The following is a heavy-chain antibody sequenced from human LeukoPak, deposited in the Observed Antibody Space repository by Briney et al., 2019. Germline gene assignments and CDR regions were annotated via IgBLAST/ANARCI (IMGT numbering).Heavy chain of an antibody. CDR2: ISAYNGNT. J-gene: IGHJ4*02. CDR3: AREYPNIVGATRLSYFDY. CDR1: GYTFTSYG. Sequence: ASVKVSCKASGYTFTSYGISWVRQAPGQGVEWMGWISAYNGNTNYAQKLQGRVTMTTDTSTSTAYMELRSLRSDDTAVYYCAREYPNIVGATRLSYFDYCGQGTLVTVSS. V-gene: IGHV1-18*01. D-gene: IGHD1-26*01.